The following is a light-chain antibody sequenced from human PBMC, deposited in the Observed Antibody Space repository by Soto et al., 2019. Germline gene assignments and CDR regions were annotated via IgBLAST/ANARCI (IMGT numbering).Light chain of an antibody. J-gene: IGKJ1*01. CDR3: QQSYSRPPT. CDR2: AAS. V-gene: IGKV1-39*01. CDR1: QSISNH. Sequence: DIQMTQSTSSLSASVEDRVIITCRASQSISNHLNWYQQKPGKAPKLLIFAASSLQSGVPSRFSGSRSGPDFTLTISSLQPEDFATYYCQQSYSRPPTFGQGTNVDIK.